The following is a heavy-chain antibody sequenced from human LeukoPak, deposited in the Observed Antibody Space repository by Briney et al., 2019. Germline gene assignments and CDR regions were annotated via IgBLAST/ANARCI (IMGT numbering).Heavy chain of an antibody. CDR1: GFTFSDYW. J-gene: IGHJ4*02. D-gene: IGHD2-15*01. V-gene: IGHV3-7*01. CDR2: IKQDGSQR. Sequence: SGGSLRLSCTASGFTFSDYWMTWVRQAPGKGPEWVANIKQDGSQRYYVDSVRGRFTASRDNAKNSVYLQMNSLTAEDTAVYYCARDGSGSGDIWGQGTLVTVSS. CDR3: ARDGSGSGDI.